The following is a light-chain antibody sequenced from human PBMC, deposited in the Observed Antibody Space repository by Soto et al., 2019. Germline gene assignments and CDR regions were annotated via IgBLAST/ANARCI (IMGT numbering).Light chain of an antibody. J-gene: IGKJ1*01. CDR2: LGS. Sequence: DIVMTQSPLSLPVTPGEPASISCRSSQSLLHSNGYNYLDWYLQKPGQSPQPLIYLGSNRASGVPDRFSGSGSGTDFTLKTSRAEDEAVGVYYCMHTLKSWTFGQGTKVDIK. CDR1: QSLLHSNGYNY. V-gene: IGKV2-28*01. CDR3: MHTLKSWT.